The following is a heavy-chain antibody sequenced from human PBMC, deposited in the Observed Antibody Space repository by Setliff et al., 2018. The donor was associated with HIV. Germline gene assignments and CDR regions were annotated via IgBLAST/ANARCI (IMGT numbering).Heavy chain of an antibody. V-gene: IGHV1-46*01. D-gene: IGHD3-10*01. CDR1: GYTFTSYI. CDR2: IAPGSGST. J-gene: IGHJ3*02. CDR3: VREVRAAYKGPLWFGQSDPRPDTFDI. Sequence: CKASGYTFTSYILHWVRQAAGQGLEWVGRIAPGSGSTNYAQKFQGRVTMTRDTSTSTVYMDLSRLTSDDTALYFCVREVRAAYKGPLWFGQSDPRPDTFDIWGQGTMVTVSS.